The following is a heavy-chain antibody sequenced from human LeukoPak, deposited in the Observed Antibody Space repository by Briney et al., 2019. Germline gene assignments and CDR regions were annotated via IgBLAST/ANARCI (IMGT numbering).Heavy chain of an antibody. J-gene: IGHJ3*02. D-gene: IGHD4-17*01. V-gene: IGHV3-30-3*01. CDR2: ISYDGSNK. Sequence: PGRSLRLSCAASGFTFSSYAMHWVRQAPGKGPEWVAVISYDGSNKYYADSVKGRFTISRDNSKNTLYLQMNSLRDEDTAVYYCARAYYGDYDGGDAFDIWGQGTMVTVSS. CDR1: GFTFSSYA. CDR3: ARAYYGDYDGGDAFDI.